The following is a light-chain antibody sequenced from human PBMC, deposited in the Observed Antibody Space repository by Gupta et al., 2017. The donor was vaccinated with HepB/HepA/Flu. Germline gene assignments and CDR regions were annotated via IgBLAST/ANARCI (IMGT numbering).Light chain of an antibody. V-gene: IGKV2-28*01. Sequence: DIVLTQSPLSLPVTPGEPASISCRSSQSLLHGNGQNYLDWYLQMPGQAPQLLIYLGSNLAAGVTDRFSGSGLGKDFPLKISRGEAEDVGVHYCRLTLQNPPPIFGQGTNLDIK. CDR2: LGS. CDR3: RLTLQNPPPI. J-gene: IGKJ2*01. CDR1: QSLLHGNGQNY.